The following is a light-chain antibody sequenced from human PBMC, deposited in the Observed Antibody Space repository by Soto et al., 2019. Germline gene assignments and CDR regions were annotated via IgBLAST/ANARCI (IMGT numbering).Light chain of an antibody. J-gene: IGLJ3*02. V-gene: IGLV2-8*01. CDR2: EVS. Sequence: QSVLTQSPSASGSPGQSVTISCTGTSSDVGNYKYVSWYQQLPGKAPKLMIYEVSKRPSGVPDRFSGSKSGNTASLTVSGLQVEDEADYYCSSYAGSNLWVFGGGTKLTVL. CDR3: SSYAGSNLWV. CDR1: SSDVGNYKY.